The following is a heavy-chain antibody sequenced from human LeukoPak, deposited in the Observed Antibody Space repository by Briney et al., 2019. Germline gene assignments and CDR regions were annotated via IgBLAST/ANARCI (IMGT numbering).Heavy chain of an antibody. V-gene: IGHV3-21*01. J-gene: IGHJ4*02. CDR2: ISSSSSYI. CDR3: ARDQGTAARLLRFDY. CDR1: GFTFSGYS. D-gene: IGHD6-6*01. Sequence: GGSLRLSCAASGFTFSGYSMNWVRQAPGKGLEWVSSISSSSSYIYYADSVKGRFTISRYNAKNSLYLQMNSLRAEDTAVYYCARDQGTAARLLRFDYWRQGRLVTVSS.